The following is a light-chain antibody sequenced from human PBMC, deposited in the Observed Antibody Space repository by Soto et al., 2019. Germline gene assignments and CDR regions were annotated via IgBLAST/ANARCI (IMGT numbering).Light chain of an antibody. CDR3: QHYGNTPPSVT. CDR2: GAS. V-gene: IGKV3-20*01. Sequence: EIVLTQSPGTLSLSPGERATPSCRASQSLSSSYLVWYQQKPGQAPRLLIYGASTRATGIPDRFSGSGSGTDFTLTISRLEPEDFAVYYCQHYGNTPPSVTFGPGTKVDIK. CDR1: QSLSSSY. J-gene: IGKJ3*01.